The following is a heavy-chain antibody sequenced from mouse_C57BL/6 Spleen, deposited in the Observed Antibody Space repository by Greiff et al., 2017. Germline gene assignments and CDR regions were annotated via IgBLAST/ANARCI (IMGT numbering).Heavy chain of an antibody. J-gene: IGHJ2*01. CDR1: GYTFTEYT. CDR2: FYPGSGSI. D-gene: IGHD2-3*01. CDR3: ARHEEGGYSLYYFDY. V-gene: IGHV1-62-2*01. Sequence: QVQLQQSGAELVKPGASVKLSCKASGYTFTEYTIHWVKQRSGQGLEWIGWFYPGSGSIKYNEKFKDKATLTADKSSSTVYMELSSLTSGDSAVYFCARHEEGGYSLYYFDYWGQGTTLTVSS.